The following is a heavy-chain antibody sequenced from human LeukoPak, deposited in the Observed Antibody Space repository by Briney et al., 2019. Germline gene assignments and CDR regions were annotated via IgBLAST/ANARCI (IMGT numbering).Heavy chain of an antibody. J-gene: IGHJ4*02. CDR1: GYSISSGYY. D-gene: IGHD1-26*01. CDR2: IYHSGST. CDR3: ARDAVGATPMDY. V-gene: IGHV4-38-2*02. Sequence: SETLSLTCTVSGYSISSGYYWGWIRQPPGKGLEWIGSIYHSGSTYYNPSLKSRVTISVDTSKNQFSLKLSSVTAADTAVYYCARDAVGATPMDYWGQGTLVTVSS.